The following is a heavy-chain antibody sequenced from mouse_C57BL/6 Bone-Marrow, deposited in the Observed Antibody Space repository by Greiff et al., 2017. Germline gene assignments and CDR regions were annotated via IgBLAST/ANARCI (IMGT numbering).Heavy chain of an antibody. CDR1: GFTFSSYG. J-gene: IGHJ1*03. V-gene: IGHV5-6*01. Sequence: EVQGVESGGDLVKPGGSLKLSCAASGFTFSSYGMSWVRQTPDKRLEWVATISSGGSYTYSPDSVKGRFTISRDNAKNTLYLQMSSLKSEDTAMYYCARHKSFYWYFDVWGTGTTVTVSS. D-gene: IGHD1-3*01. CDR3: ARHKSFYWYFDV. CDR2: ISSGGSYT.